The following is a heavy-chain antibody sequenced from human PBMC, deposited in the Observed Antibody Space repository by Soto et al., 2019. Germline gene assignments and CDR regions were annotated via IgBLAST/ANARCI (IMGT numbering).Heavy chain of an antibody. D-gene: IGHD1-26*01. V-gene: IGHV4-59*01. CDR2: IYYSGST. J-gene: IGHJ4*02. CDR1: GGSISSYY. CDR3: ARGERRARDFDY. Sequence: SETLSLTCTVSGGSISSYYWSWIRQPPGKGLEWIGYIYYSGSTNYNPSLKSRVTISVDTSKNQFSLKLSSVTAADTAVYYCARGERRARDFDYWGQGTLVTVSS.